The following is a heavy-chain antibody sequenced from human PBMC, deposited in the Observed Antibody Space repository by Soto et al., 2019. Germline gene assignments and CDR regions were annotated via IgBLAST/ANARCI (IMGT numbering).Heavy chain of an antibody. J-gene: IGHJ4*02. D-gene: IGHD3-3*01. Sequence: GGSLRLSCAASGFTFSSYWMSWVRQAPGKGLEWVANMKPDGSEKDYVDSVEGRFTISRDNARNSLYLQMNSLRAEDTAVYYCARDDGARSVDYWGQGTLVTVSS. V-gene: IGHV3-7*05. CDR1: GFTFSSYW. CDR2: MKPDGSEK. CDR3: ARDDGARSVDY.